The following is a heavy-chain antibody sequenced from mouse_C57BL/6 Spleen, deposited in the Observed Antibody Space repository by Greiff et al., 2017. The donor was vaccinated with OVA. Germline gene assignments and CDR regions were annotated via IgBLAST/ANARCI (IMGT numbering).Heavy chain of an antibody. CDR3: TVFRGFAY. J-gene: IGHJ3*01. CDR2: IDPETGGT. Sequence: QVHVKQSGAELVRPGASVTLSCKASGYTFTDYEMHWVKQTPVHGLEWIGAIDPETGGTAYNQKFKGKAILTADKSSSTAYMELRSLTSEDSAVYYCTVFRGFAYWGQGTLVTVSA. CDR1: GYTFTDYE. V-gene: IGHV1-15*01.